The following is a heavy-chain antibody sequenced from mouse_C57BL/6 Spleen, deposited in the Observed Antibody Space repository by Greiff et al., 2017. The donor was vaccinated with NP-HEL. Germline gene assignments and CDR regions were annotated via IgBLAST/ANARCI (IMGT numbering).Heavy chain of an antibody. D-gene: IGHD1-1*01. J-gene: IGHJ3*01. CDR1: GYTFTSYW. V-gene: IGHV1-69*01. Sequence: VQLQQPGAELVMPGASVKLSCKASGYTFTSYWMHWVKQRPGQGLEWIGEIDPSDSYTNYNQKFKGKSTLTVDKSSSTAYMQLSSLTSEDSAVYYCARSDYGSSYVCAYWGQGTLVTVSA. CDR2: IDPSDSYT. CDR3: ARSDYGSSYVCAY.